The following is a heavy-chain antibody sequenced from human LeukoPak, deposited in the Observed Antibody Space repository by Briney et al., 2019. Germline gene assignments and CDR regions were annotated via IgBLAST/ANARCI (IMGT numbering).Heavy chain of an antibody. CDR2: IYYSGIT. CDR3: ARPRAYCGGDCYSSTFDI. Sequence: SETLSLTCTVSGGSISGHYWSWIRQPPGKGLEWIGYIYYSGITNFNSSLKSRATISIDTSNSQFSLRLRSVTAADTAVYYCARPRAYCGGDCYSSTFDIWGQGTLVTVSS. D-gene: IGHD2-21*02. J-gene: IGHJ3*02. CDR1: GGSISGHY. V-gene: IGHV4-59*08.